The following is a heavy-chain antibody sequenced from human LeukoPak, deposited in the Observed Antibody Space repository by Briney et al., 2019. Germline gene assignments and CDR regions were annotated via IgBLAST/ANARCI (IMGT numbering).Heavy chain of an antibody. J-gene: IGHJ4*02. V-gene: IGHV4-61*02. CDR1: GGSISSGSYY. CDR2: IYTSGST. CDR3: ARGPGVIGSPGWIDY. D-gene: IGHD3-10*01. Sequence: SETLSLTCTVSGGSISSGSYYWSWIRQPAGKGLEWIGRIYTSGSTNYNPSLKSRVTISVDTSKNQFSLKLSSVTAADTAVYYCARGPGVIGSPGWIDYWGQGTLVTVSS.